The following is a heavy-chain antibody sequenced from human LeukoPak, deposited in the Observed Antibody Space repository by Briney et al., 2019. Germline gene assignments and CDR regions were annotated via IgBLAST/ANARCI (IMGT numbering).Heavy chain of an antibody. CDR1: GFTFSSYE. CDR3: ARDGLSCSSTSCYPYGMDV. D-gene: IGHD2-2*01. J-gene: IGHJ6*02. Sequence: PGGSLRLSCAASGFTFSSYEMNWVRQAPGKGLEWVSYISSSGSTIYYADSVKGRFTISRDNAKNSLYLQMNSLRAEDTAVYYCARDGLSCSSTSCYPYGMDVWGQGTTVTVS. CDR2: ISSSGSTI. V-gene: IGHV3-48*03.